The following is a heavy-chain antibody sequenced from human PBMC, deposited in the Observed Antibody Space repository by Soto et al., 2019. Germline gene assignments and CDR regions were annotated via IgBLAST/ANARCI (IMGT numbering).Heavy chain of an antibody. Sequence: QVQLVQSGAEVKKPGASVKVSCKASGYTFTSYGISWVRQAPGQGLEWMGWISAYNGNTNYAQKLQGRVTMTTDTSTSTAYMELRSLRSDDTAVYYCARDLIVVVVADGYYYYGMDVWVQGTTVTVSS. CDR1: GYTFTSYG. CDR2: ISAYNGNT. J-gene: IGHJ6*02. V-gene: IGHV1-18*01. D-gene: IGHD2-15*01. CDR3: ARDLIVVVVADGYYYYGMDV.